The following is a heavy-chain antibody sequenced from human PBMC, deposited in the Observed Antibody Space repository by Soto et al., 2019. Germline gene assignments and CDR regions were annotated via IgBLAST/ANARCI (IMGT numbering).Heavy chain of an antibody. Sequence: QVQLQQWGAGLLKPSETLSLTCAVYSGSFSGYYYSWIRQPPGKGLEWIGEITHGGSTTYSPSLESRVTMSLATSKNQFSLKMTSVTAADTAVYYCARGRLFLTPSGLAITYFDYWGQGSLVSVSS. CDR3: ARGRLFLTPSGLAITYFDY. V-gene: IGHV4-34*01. CDR1: SGSFSGYY. J-gene: IGHJ4*02. CDR2: ITHGGST. D-gene: IGHD3-3*01.